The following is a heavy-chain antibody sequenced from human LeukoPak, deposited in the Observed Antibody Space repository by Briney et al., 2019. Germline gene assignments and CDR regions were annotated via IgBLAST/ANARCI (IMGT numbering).Heavy chain of an antibody. CDR2: ISSSSSYI. D-gene: IGHD6-19*01. CDR1: GFTFSSYS. V-gene: IGHV3-21*01. CDR3: AREGAGVPDY. Sequence: PGGSLRLSCAASGFTFSSYSMNWVRQAPGKGLEWVSSISSSSSYIYYAGSVKGRFTISRDNAKNSLYLQMNSLRAEDTAVYYCAREGAGVPDYWGQGTLVTVSS. J-gene: IGHJ4*02.